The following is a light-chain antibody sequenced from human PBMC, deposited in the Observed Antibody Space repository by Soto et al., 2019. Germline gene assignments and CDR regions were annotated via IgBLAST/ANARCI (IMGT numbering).Light chain of an antibody. V-gene: IGLV2-11*01. CDR1: SSDVGGYNY. CDR2: DVN. CDR3: CSYAGSFTFV. J-gene: IGLJ1*01. Sequence: QSALTQPRSVSGSPGQSVTISCTGTSSDVGGYNYVSWYQQLPDKAPRLIIYDVNKRPSGVPDRFSGSKSGSTASLTISGLHAEDEADYYCCSYAGSFTFVFASGTKLTVL.